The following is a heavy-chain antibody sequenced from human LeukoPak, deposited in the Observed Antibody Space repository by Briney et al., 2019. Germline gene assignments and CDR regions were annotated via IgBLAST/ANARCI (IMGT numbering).Heavy chain of an antibody. D-gene: IGHD3-10*01. CDR1: VFTFSNAW. CDR2: IKSKTDGGTT. Sequence: GGSLRLPCAASVFTFSNAWMSWVRQAPGQGLEWVGRIKSKTDGGTTDYAAPVKGRFTISRDDSKNTLYLQMNSLKTEDTAVYCCTTETLLWFGELGYWGQGTLVTFSS. J-gene: IGHJ4*02. V-gene: IGHV3-15*01. CDR3: TTETLLWFGELGY.